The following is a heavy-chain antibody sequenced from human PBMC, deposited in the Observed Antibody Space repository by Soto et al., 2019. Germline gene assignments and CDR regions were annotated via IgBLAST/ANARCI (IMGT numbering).Heavy chain of an antibody. CDR3: ASKVEMATIRGYYYYYGMDV. J-gene: IGHJ6*02. CDR1: GGTFSSYA. Sequence: SVKVSCKASGGTFSSYAISWVRQAPGQGLEWMGGIIPIFGTANYAQKFQGRVTITADKSTSTAYMELSSLRSEDTAVYYCASKVEMATIRGYYYYYGMDVWGQGTTVTVSS. V-gene: IGHV1-69*06. CDR2: IIPIFGTA. D-gene: IGHD5-12*01.